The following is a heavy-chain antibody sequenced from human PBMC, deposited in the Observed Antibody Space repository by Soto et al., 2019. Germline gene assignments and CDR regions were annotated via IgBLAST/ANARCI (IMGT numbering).Heavy chain of an antibody. CDR2: IKNKANSYTT. CDR3: TRVRLGSSRASAY. Sequence: EVQLVESGGGLVQPEGSLRLSCAASGFTFSDHYMDWVRQAPGKGLEWVGRIKNKANSYTTEYAAPAKGRFIISTDDSKNSVFLQKNRPKTDETPVCYCTRVRLGSSRASAYGGQGILVTVSS. J-gene: IGHJ4*02. D-gene: IGHD6-13*01. CDR1: GFTFSDHY. V-gene: IGHV3-72*01.